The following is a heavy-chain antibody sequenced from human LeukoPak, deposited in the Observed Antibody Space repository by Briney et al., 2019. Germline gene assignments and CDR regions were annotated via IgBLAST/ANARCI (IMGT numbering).Heavy chain of an antibody. CDR1: GFSIGPFW. Sequence: GGSLRLSCVASGFSIGPFWMTWVRQAPGKGLEWVADISGDASRLYYVDSVKGRFTISRDNAKNSLYLQMNSLRAEDTALYYCAKGGTSIFLYYYFDCWGQGTLVTVSS. CDR2: ISGDASRL. J-gene: IGHJ4*02. CDR3: AKGGTSIFLYYYFDC. D-gene: IGHD2/OR15-2a*01. V-gene: IGHV3-7*03.